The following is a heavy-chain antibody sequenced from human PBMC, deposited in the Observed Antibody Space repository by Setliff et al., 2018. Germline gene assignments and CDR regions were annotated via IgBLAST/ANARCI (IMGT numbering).Heavy chain of an antibody. J-gene: IGHJ3*01. CDR3: ARFGGSCSSSSCYASDL. V-gene: IGHV1-18*01. CDR2: ISTYTGKT. CDR1: GYIFTTYG. D-gene: IGHD2-2*01. Sequence: ASVKVSCKASGYIFTTYGFNWVRQAPGQGLEWMGMISTYTGKTTYAQKFQGRVTMTIDTSTGTGYMELRSLRSDDTAVYFCARFGGSCSSSSCYASDLWGQGTRVTVSS.